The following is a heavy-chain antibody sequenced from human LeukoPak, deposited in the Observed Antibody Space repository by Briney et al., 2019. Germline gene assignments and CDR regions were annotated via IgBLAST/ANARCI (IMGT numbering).Heavy chain of an antibody. D-gene: IGHD1-14*01. CDR2: IYYSGST. CDR3: ARGTRYGPMVGVVDY. V-gene: IGHV4-39*01. CDR1: GGSISSSTHY. J-gene: IGHJ4*02. Sequence: SETLSLTCTVSGGSISSSTHYWGWLRQPPGKGLEWIGSIYYSGSTYYNPSLKSRVTISVDTSKKQFSLKLSSVTAADTAVYYCARGTRYGPMVGVVDYWGQGTLVTVSS.